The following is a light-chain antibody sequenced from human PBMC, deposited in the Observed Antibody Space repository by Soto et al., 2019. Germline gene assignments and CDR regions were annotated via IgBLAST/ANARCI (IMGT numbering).Light chain of an antibody. V-gene: IGLV3-21*02. J-gene: IGLJ3*02. Sequence: SYELTQPPSVSVAPGQTARITCGGNNIGSKGVHWYQQKPGQAPVLVVYDDSDRPSGFPERFSGSNSRNTATLTISRVEAGDEADYYRQVWDSSSDHGVFGGGTQLTVL. CDR1: NIGSKG. CDR3: QVWDSSSDHGV. CDR2: DDS.